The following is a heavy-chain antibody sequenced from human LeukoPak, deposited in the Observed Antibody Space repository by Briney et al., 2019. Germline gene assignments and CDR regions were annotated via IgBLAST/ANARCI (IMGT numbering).Heavy chain of an antibody. CDR1: GFTVSSNY. CDR3: ARVWDSYFDY. Sequence: PGGSLRLSCAASGFTVSSNYMSWVRQAPGKGLEWVSVIYSGGSTYHADSVKGRFTISRDNSKNTLYLQMNSLRAEDTAVYYCARVWDSYFDYWGQGTLVTVSS. V-gene: IGHV3-53*01. J-gene: IGHJ4*02. CDR2: IYSGGST. D-gene: IGHD1-26*01.